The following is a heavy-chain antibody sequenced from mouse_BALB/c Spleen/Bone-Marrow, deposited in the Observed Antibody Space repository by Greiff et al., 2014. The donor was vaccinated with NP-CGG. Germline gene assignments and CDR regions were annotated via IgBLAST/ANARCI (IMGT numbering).Heavy chain of an antibody. Sequence: VQLQQSGAELVKPGASVKLSCKASGYTFTSYWMLWVKQRPGQGLEWIGEINPSNGRTNYNEKFKSKATLTVDKSSSTAYMQLSSLTSEDSAVYYCARDVYYWGQGTLVTVSA. J-gene: IGHJ3*01. CDR1: GYTFTSYW. CDR3: ARDVYY. V-gene: IGHV1S81*02. CDR2: INPSNGRT.